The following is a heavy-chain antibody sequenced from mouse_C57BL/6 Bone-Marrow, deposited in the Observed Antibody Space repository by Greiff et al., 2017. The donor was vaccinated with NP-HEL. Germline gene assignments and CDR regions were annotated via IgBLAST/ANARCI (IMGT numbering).Heavy chain of an antibody. CDR3: ARDHWDGWYFDV. CDR1: GYTFTSYG. J-gene: IGHJ1*03. Sequence: VQLQQSGAELARPGASVKLSCKASGYTFTSYGISWVKQRTGQGLEWIGEIYPRSGNTYYNEKFKGKATLTADKSSSTAYMELRSLTSEDSAVYFCARDHWDGWYFDVWGTGTTVTDSS. CDR2: IYPRSGNT. V-gene: IGHV1-81*01. D-gene: IGHD4-1*01.